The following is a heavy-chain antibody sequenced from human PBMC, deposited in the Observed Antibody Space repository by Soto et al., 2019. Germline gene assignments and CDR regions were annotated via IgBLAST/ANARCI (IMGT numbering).Heavy chain of an antibody. CDR2: IYTSGSA. CDR1: GGSISSYY. V-gene: IGHV4-4*07. D-gene: IGHD3-3*01. Sequence: SETLSLTCTVSGGSISSYYWIWIRQPAGKGLEWIGRIYTSGSANYNPSLKSRVTMSVDTSKNQFSLKLSSVTAADTAVYYCARDSYYDFWSGYYYYYYGMDVWGQGTTVTVSS. CDR3: ARDSYYDFWSGYYYYYYGMDV. J-gene: IGHJ6*02.